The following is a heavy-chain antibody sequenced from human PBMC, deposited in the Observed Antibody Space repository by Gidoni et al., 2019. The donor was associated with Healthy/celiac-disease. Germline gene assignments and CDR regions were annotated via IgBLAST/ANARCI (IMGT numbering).Heavy chain of an antibody. V-gene: IGHV4-59*01. CDR2: IYYSGST. D-gene: IGHD3-3*01. CDR1: GGSISSYY. J-gene: IGHJ5*02. CDR3: ARDGFWSGYIGGGRWFDP. Sequence: QVQLQESGPGLVKPSETLSLTCPVPGGSISSYYWSWIRQPPGKGLEWIGYIYYSGSTNYNPSLKSRVTISVDTSKNQFSLKLSSVTAADTAVYYCARDGFWSGYIGGGRWFDPWVQGTLVTVSS.